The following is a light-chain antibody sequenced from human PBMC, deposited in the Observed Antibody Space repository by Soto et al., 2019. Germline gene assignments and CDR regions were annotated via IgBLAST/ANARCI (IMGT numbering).Light chain of an antibody. CDR1: SSNIGRNT. CDR2: SNN. V-gene: IGLV1-44*01. CDR3: ATWDSSLNGWV. J-gene: IGLJ3*02. Sequence: QSVLTQPLSASGTPGQGVTISCSGGSSNIGRNTVAWYQQLPGTAPKLLIYSNNQRPSGVPDRFSGSRSGTSASLAISGLQSEDEADYFCATWDSSLNGWVFGGGTKLTVL.